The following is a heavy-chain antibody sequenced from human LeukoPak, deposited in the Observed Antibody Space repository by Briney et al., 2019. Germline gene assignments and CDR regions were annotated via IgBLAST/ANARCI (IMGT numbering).Heavy chain of an antibody. D-gene: IGHD6-19*01. CDR2: IYYSGST. Sequence: SETLSLTCTVSGGSISSSSYYWGWIRQPPGKGLEWIGSIYYSGSTYYNPSLKSRVTISADTSKNQFSLKLTSVTAADTAVYYCARRRSRAYFEYWGQGTLVTVSS. V-gene: IGHV4-39*01. CDR3: ARRRSRAYFEY. CDR1: GGSISSSSYY. J-gene: IGHJ4*02.